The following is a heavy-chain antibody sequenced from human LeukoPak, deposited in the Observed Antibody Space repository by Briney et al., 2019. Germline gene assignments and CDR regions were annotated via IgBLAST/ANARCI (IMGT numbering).Heavy chain of an antibody. CDR2: IKKKAHCYTS. D-gene: IGHD6-6*01. V-gene: IGHV3-72*01. CDR1: GFTFSDHY. Sequence: GGALRLSCAASGFTFSDHYMGWVRQALRKGLEWICLIKKKAHCYTSLYTASVKGRYTISIDDFKNSLYLQMNSLRNEDTALYYCGDLGRSSFGDWGQGTLVTVSS. J-gene: IGHJ4*02. CDR3: GDLGRSSFGD.